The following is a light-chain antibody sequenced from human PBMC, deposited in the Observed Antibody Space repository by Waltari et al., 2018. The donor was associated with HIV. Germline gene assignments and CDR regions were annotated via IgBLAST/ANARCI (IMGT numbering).Light chain of an antibody. CDR2: ADS. CDR1: NIGSNT. Sequence: SYVLTQPPSVSVAPGQTARITCGGNNIGSNTVHWYQQSPGQAPVLVVHADSDRPSRIPERFSGSNSGNTATLTISRVEAGDEADYYCQVWDSRSDHPVLGGGTRLTVL. J-gene: IGLJ3*02. CDR3: QVWDSRSDHPV. V-gene: IGLV3-21*02.